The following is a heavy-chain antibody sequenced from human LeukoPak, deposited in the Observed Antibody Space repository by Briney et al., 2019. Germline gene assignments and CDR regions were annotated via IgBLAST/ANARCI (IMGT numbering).Heavy chain of an antibody. CDR2: INPNSGGT. CDR3: ARGTTVAGTGSRDY. D-gene: IGHD6-19*01. J-gene: IGHJ4*02. V-gene: IGHV1-2*06. CDR1: GYTFTGYY. Sequence: ASVKVSCKASGYTFTGYYMHWVRQAPGQGLEWMGRINPNSGGTNYAQKFQGRVTMTRDTSISTAYVELSRLRSDDTAVYYCARGTTVAGTGSRDYWGQGTLVTVSS.